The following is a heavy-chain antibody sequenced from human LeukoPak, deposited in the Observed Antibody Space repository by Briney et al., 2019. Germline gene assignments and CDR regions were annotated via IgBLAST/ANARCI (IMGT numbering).Heavy chain of an antibody. J-gene: IGHJ3*02. CDR3: AIESSSIAARTQTDRGSAFDI. V-gene: IGHV1-18*01. CDR2: ISAYNGNT. CDR1: GYTFTSYG. Sequence: ASVKVSCKASGYTFTSYGISWVRQAPGQGLEWMGWISAYNGNTNYAQKLQGRVTMTTDTSTSTAYMELRSLRSDDTAVYYCAIESSSIAARTQTDRGSAFDIWGQGTMVTVSS. D-gene: IGHD6-6*01.